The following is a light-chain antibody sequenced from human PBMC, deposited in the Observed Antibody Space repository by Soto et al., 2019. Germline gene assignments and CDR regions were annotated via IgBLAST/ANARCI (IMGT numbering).Light chain of an antibody. CDR2: EAS. Sequence: DIQLSQHPYDVSSSLRSRLTVTCRASQSISSWLAWYQQKPGKAPNLLIYEASSLESGVPSRFSGSGSGTEFTLTISSLQPDDFATYYCQQYSTFSTFGQGTKVDI. J-gene: IGKJ1*01. CDR3: QQYSTFST. V-gene: IGKV1-5*03. CDR1: QSISSW.